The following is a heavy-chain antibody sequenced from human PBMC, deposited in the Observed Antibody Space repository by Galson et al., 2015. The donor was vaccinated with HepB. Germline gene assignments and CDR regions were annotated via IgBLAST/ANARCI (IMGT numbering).Heavy chain of an antibody. CDR2: INRDGTHH. Sequence: SLSLSCAASGFTSRTYWMTWVRPAPGKELQWVAIINRDGTHHGPVDSMKGRFTVSRDNAKNSLFLQMNSLRAEDTAVYYCARHILVSPSRALDIWGQGTIVTVSS. CDR1: GFTSRTYW. J-gene: IGHJ3*02. D-gene: IGHD2-2*01. V-gene: IGHV3-7*01. CDR3: ARHILVSPSRALDI.